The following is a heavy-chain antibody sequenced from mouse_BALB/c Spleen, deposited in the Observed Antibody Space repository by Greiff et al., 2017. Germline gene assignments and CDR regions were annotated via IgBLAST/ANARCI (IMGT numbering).Heavy chain of an antibody. CDR3: ARYEVTTEGAMDY. CDR1: GYSITSGYY. CDR2: ISYDGSN. Sequence: EVQLQQSGPGLVKPSQSLSLTCSVTGYSITSGYYWNWIRQFPGNKLEWMGYISYDGSNNYNPSLKNRISITRDTSKNQFFLKLNSVTTEDTATYYCARYEVTTEGAMDYWDQGTSVTVSA. V-gene: IGHV3-6*02. D-gene: IGHD1-1*01. J-gene: IGHJ4*01.